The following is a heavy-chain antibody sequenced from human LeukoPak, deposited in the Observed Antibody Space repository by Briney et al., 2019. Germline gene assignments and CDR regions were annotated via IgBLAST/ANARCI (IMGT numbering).Heavy chain of an antibody. CDR1: GYTFTSYY. Sequence: GASVKVSCKASGYTFTSYYMHWVRQAPGQGLEWMGIINPSGGSTSYAQKFQGRVTMTRDTSTSTVYMELSSLRSEDTAVYYCARDRYYYDSSGYYPYDYWGQGALVTASS. CDR2: INPSGGST. J-gene: IGHJ4*02. V-gene: IGHV1-46*01. D-gene: IGHD3-22*01. CDR3: ARDRYYYDSSGYYPYDY.